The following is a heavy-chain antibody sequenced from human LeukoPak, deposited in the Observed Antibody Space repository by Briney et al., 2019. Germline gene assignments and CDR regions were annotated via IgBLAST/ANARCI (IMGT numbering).Heavy chain of an antibody. V-gene: IGHV4-31*03. Sequence: PSQTLSLTCTVSGGSISSGGYYWSWLRQHPGKGLEWIGYIYYSGSTYYNPSLKSRVTISVDTSKNQFSLKLSSVTAADTAVYYCARGWKNILTGYPYYSDYWGQGTLVTVSS. J-gene: IGHJ4*02. D-gene: IGHD3-9*01. CDR2: IYYSGST. CDR3: ARGWKNILTGYPYYSDY. CDR1: GGSISSGGYY.